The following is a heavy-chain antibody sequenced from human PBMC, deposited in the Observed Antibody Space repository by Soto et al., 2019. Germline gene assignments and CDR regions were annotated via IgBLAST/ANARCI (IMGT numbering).Heavy chain of an antibody. D-gene: IGHD3-22*01. J-gene: IGHJ4*02. V-gene: IGHV4-38-2*01. CDR1: GYSISSGYY. Sequence: PSETLSLTCAVSGYSISSGYYWGWIRQPPGKGLEWIGSIYHSGSTYYNPSLKSRVTISVDTSKNQFSLKLSSVTAADTAVYYCARGLTMIVVAPFDYWGQGTLVTVSS. CDR3: ARGLTMIVVAPFDY. CDR2: IYHSGST.